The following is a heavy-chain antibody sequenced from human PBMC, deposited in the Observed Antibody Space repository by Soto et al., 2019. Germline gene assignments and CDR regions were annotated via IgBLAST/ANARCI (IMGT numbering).Heavy chain of an antibody. J-gene: IGHJ4*02. V-gene: IGHV3-15*07. D-gene: IGHD3-3*01. CDR3: TVRITIFGVVAGSDDY. CDR1: GFTFSNAW. Sequence: EVQLVESGGGLVKPGGSLRLSCAASGFTFSNAWMNWVRQAPGKGLEWVGRIKSKTDGGTTDYAAPVKGRFTISRDDSTTTLYLQMNSLKTEDTAVYYCTVRITIFGVVAGSDDYWGQGTLVTVSS. CDR2: IKSKTDGGTT.